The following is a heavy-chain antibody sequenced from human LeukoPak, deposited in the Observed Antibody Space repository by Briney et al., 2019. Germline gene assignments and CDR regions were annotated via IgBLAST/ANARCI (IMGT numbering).Heavy chain of an antibody. CDR3: ARGIFHGGRNQYIWFDL. D-gene: IGHD4-23*01. J-gene: IGHJ5*02. CDR1: GGPFRGFF. V-gene: IGHV4-34*01. CDR2: ISHSGSP. Sequence: SETLSLTCAVYGGPFRGFFWSWIRQAPGKGLEWIGEISHSGSPNYNPSLRSRITISLDTSKSQFSLRLTSVTAADSAVYFCARGIFHGGRNQYIWFDLWGQGTLVTVSS.